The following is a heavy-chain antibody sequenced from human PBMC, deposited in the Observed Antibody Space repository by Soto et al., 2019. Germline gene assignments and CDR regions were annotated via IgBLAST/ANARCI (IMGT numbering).Heavy chain of an antibody. CDR3: ARDLGWAFDS. CDR2: ISGGGRPI. Sequence: EVQLVESGGGSVQTGGSLRLSCAASGFTFSTFSINWVLQAPGRGLEWISYISGGGRPISYADSVKRRFTISRDNAKNSLYLQMDSLTDEDTAVYYCARDLGWAFDSWGQGTLVTVSS. D-gene: IGHD6-19*01. V-gene: IGHV3-48*02. CDR1: GFTFSTFS. J-gene: IGHJ4*02.